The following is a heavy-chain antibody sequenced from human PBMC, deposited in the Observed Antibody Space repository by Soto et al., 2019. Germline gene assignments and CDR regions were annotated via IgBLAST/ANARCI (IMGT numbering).Heavy chain of an antibody. D-gene: IGHD1-7*01. CDR3: ARFPSTPINRELLVEAFDI. CDR1: GYSFTSYW. Sequence: PGESLKISCKGSGYSFTSYWISWVRQMPGKGLEWMGRIDPSDSYTNYSPSFQGHVTISADKSISTAYLQWSSLKASDTAMYYCARFPSTPINRELLVEAFDIWGQGTMVTVSS. J-gene: IGHJ3*02. V-gene: IGHV5-10-1*01. CDR2: IDPSDSYT.